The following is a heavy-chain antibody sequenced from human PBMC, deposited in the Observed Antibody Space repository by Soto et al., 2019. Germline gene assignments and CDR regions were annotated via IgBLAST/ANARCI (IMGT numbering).Heavy chain of an antibody. J-gene: IGHJ4*02. CDR2: LFHSGST. D-gene: IGHD2-15*01. V-gene: IGHV4-30-2*01. CDR3: ARDRGCGGASCYSGFDY. CDR1: GGSISSDGYS. Sequence: PSETLSLTCAVSGGSISSDGYSWSWIRQPPGKGLEWIGYLFHSGSTYYNPSLKSRVIISGDRSKNQFSLKLNSVTAADTAVYYCARDRGCGGASCYSGFDYWGQGTLVTVSS.